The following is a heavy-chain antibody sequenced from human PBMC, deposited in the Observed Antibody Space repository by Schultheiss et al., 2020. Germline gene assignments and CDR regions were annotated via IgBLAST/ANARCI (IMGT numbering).Heavy chain of an antibody. D-gene: IGHD6-13*01. V-gene: IGHV4-59*01. J-gene: IGHJ5*02. CDR1: GGSFSGYY. CDR3: ARDRVAAAGTCNWFDP. Sequence: SATLSLTCAVYGGSFSGYYWSWIRQPPGKGLEWIGYIYYSGSTNYNPSLKSRVTISVDTSKNQFSLKLSSVTAADTAVYYCARDRVAAAGTCNWFDPWGQGTLVTVSS. CDR2: IYYSGST.